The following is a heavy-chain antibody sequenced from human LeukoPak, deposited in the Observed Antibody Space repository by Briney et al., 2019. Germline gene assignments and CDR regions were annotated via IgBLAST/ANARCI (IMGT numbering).Heavy chain of an antibody. V-gene: IGHV4-59*01. CDR2: IYYSGST. CDR3: ARDRINWFDP. Sequence: SETLSLTCTVSGGSISSYYWSWIRQPPGKGLEWIGYIYYSGSTNYNPSLKSRVTISVDTSKNQFSLKPSSVTAADTAVYYCARDRINWFDPWGQGTLVTVSS. J-gene: IGHJ5*02. CDR1: GGSISSYY.